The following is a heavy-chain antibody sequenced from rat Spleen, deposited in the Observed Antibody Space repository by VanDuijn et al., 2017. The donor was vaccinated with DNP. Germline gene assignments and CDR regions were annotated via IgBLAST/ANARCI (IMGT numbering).Heavy chain of an antibody. J-gene: IGHJ4*01. V-gene: IGHV5S10*01. CDR1: GFTFSDYN. CDR3: TRVGDYHDGGDGDVLDA. CDR2: IIYDGSRT. D-gene: IGHD1-12*02. Sequence: EVQLVESGGGLVQPGNSLKLSCAASGFTFSDYNMAWVRQAPKKGLEWVATIIYDGSRTYYRDSVKGRFTVSRDDVKNTLYLQMNSLRSEDTATYYCTRVGDYHDGGDGDVLDAWGQGTSVTVSS.